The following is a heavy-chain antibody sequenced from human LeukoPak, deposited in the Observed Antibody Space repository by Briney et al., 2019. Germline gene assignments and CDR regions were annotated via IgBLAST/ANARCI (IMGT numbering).Heavy chain of an antibody. J-gene: IGHJ4*02. V-gene: IGHV5-51*01. D-gene: IGHD4-23*01. CDR3: ARRPTVVTTRGYFDY. CDR2: IYPGDSNT. Sequence: PGEPLNISCQGSGYSFTSYWFGWVRQLHGRGLEWMGIIYPGDSNTRYSPSFQGQFTISADKSISTAYLQWSSLKASDTAMYYCARRPTVVTTRGYFDYWAREPWSPSPQ. CDR1: GYSFTSYW.